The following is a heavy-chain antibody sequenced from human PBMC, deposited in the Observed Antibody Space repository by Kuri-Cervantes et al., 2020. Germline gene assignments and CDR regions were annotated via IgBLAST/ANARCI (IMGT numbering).Heavy chain of an antibody. CDR1: GFTFSSYG. Sequence: GESLKISCAASGFTFSSYGMHWVLQAPGKGLEWVAVIWYDGSNKYYADSVKGRFIISRDNSKNTLDLQMNSLRAEDTAVYYCARDRGMMLLWFGGGMDVWGQGTTVTVSS. CDR3: ARDRGMMLLWFGGGMDV. V-gene: IGHV3-33*01. J-gene: IGHJ6*02. D-gene: IGHD3-10*01. CDR2: IWYDGSNK.